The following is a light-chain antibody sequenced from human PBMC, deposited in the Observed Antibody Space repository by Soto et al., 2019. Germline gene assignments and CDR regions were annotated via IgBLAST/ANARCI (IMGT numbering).Light chain of an antibody. CDR1: QSVSSN. CDR3: QQYNNWPRT. Sequence: EIVMTQSPATLSLSPGERATLSCRASQSVSSNLAWYQQKPGQAPRLLIYGASTRATGIPARFSGSGSGTEFTLTLSSLQCEDFAVYYCQQYNNWPRTFGQGTKLEIK. V-gene: IGKV3-15*01. CDR2: GAS. J-gene: IGKJ2*01.